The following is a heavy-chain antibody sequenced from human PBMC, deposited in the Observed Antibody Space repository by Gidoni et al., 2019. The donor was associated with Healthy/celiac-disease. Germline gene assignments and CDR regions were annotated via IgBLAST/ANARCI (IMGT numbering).Heavy chain of an antibody. Sequence: EVQLLESGGGLVQPGGSLILSCASSGFTFSSAAMSWVRQAPGKGLEWVSAISGSGGSTYYADSVKGRFTISRDNSKNTLYLQMNSLRAEDTAVYYCAKDAPYCSSTSCYFDYWGQGTLVTVSS. V-gene: IGHV3-23*01. J-gene: IGHJ4*02. CDR3: AKDAPYCSSTSCYFDY. D-gene: IGHD2-2*01. CDR2: ISGSGGST. CDR1: GFTFSSAA.